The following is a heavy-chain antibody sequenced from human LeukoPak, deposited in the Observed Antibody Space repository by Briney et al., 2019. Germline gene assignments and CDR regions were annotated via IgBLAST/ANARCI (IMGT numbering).Heavy chain of an antibody. V-gene: IGHV5-51*01. CDR3: ARLGGYSYGDDAFDI. Sequence: PGESLKISCKGSGYSFTSYWIDWVRQMPGKGLEWMGIIYPGDSDTRYSPSFQGQVTISADKSISTAYLQWSSLKASDTAMYYCARLGGYSYGDDAFDIWGQGTMVTVSS. D-gene: IGHD5-18*01. J-gene: IGHJ3*02. CDR2: IYPGDSDT. CDR1: GYSFTSYW.